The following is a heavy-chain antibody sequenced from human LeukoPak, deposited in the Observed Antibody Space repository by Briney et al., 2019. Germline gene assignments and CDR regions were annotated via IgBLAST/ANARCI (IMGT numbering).Heavy chain of an antibody. CDR1: GNTLTNYA. D-gene: IGHD2-2*01. J-gene: IGHJ4*02. CDR3: ARVQGYCSTTSCYPHY. Sequence: GASVNVSCKASGNTLTNYALNWVRQAPGQGLEWMGWINTNTGNPTYAQGFTGRFVFSLDTSVNTAYLQISSLKAEDTAIYYCARVQGYCSTTSCYPHYWGQGTLVTVSS. CDR2: INTNTGNP. V-gene: IGHV7-4-1*02.